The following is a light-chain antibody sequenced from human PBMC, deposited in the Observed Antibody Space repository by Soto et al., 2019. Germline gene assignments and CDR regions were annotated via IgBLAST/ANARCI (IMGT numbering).Light chain of an antibody. V-gene: IGKV1-33*01. CDR1: QDISNY. Sequence: DIQMTQSPSSLSASVGDRVTITCQASQDISNYLNWYQQKPGKAPKLLIYDASNLETGVPSRFSGSGSGTDFTFTIRSLQPEDIATYYCQQYDNLPPFTFGPGTKVDI. CDR2: DAS. J-gene: IGKJ3*01. CDR3: QQYDNLPPFT.